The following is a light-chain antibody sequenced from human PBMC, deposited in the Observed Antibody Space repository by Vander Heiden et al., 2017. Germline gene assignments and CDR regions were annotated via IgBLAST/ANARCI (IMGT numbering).Light chain of an antibody. CDR2: EVS. CDR1: SSDVGGYNY. V-gene: IGLV2-8*01. CDR3: SSYAGSNKV. Sequence: QSALTQPPSASGSPGQSVTISCTGTSSDVGGYNYVSWYQQHPGNAPSLIIYEVSKRPSGVPDRFSGSKSGSTASLTVSGLQAEDEADYYCSSYAGSNKVFGGGTKLTVL. J-gene: IGLJ3*02.